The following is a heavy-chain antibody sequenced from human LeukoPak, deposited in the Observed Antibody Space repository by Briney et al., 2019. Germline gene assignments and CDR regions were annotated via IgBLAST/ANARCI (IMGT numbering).Heavy chain of an antibody. CDR2: ISYDGSNK. CDR1: GFTFSSYG. CDR3: AREPTGAPYHYGMDV. Sequence: GGSLRPSCAASGFTFSSYGMHWVRQAPGKGLEWVAVISYDGSNKYYADSVKGRFTISRDNSKNTLYLQMNSLRAEDTAVYYCAREPTGAPYHYGMDVWGQGTTVTVSS. V-gene: IGHV3-30*03. J-gene: IGHJ6*02.